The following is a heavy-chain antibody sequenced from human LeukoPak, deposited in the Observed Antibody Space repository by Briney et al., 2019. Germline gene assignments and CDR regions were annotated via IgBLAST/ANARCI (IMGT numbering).Heavy chain of an antibody. CDR3: ARVGKSGWDFDH. CDR2: IKQDGTER. D-gene: IGHD6-19*01. CDR1: GFTFTTYW. V-gene: IGHV3-7*01. J-gene: IGHJ4*02. Sequence: GESLRLSCAASGFTFTTYWMSWVRQAPGKGLEWVANIKQDGTERYYVDSVKGRFTISRDNAKNSLYLQMSSLRVEDTAVYYCARVGKSGWDFDHWGQGTLVTVSS.